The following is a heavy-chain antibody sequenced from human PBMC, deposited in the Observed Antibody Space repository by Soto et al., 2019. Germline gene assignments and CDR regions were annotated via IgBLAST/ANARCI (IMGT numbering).Heavy chain of an antibody. CDR3: ARAVAVPAAFDY. CDR2: INAGNGNT. V-gene: IGHV1-3*05. D-gene: IGHD5-12*01. J-gene: IGHJ4*02. CDR1: GYTFTAYA. Sequence: QVQLVQSGAEEKKPGASVKVSCKASGYTFTAYAMHWVRQAPGQRLEWMGWINAGNGNTKYSQKFQGRVTITRDTYASTAYMELSSLRSEDTAVYYCARAVAVPAAFDYWGQGTLVTVSS.